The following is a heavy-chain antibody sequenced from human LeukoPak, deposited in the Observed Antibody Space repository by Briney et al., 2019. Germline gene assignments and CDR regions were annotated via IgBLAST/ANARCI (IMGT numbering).Heavy chain of an antibody. J-gene: IGHJ4*02. CDR2: IYPGDSDT. V-gene: IGHV5-51*01. D-gene: IGHD4/OR15-4a*01. Sequence: GESLKISCQRSGSSFTSNWIGWVRQLPGKGLEWMGIIYPGDSDTRYSPSFQGQVTISAGKSISTAYLQWSSLKASDTAMYYCATMVMTTRAFDYWGQGTLVTVSS. CDR3: ATMVMTTRAFDY. CDR1: GSSFTSNW.